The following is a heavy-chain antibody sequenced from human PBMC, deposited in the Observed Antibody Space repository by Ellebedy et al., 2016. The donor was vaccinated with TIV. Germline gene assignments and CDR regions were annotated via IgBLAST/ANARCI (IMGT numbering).Heavy chain of an antibody. CDR3: ARDGYNWADS. J-gene: IGHJ5*02. CDR2: IKRDGSDE. CDR1: GFTFSSYW. Sequence: GGSLRLXCSASGFTFSSYWMTWVRQAPGKGLEWVANIKRDGSDEYYVDSVKGRFTISRDNAKNSLYLQMNSLRAEDTAMYYCARDGYNWADSWGQGTLVTVSS. D-gene: IGHD5-24*01. V-gene: IGHV3-7*01.